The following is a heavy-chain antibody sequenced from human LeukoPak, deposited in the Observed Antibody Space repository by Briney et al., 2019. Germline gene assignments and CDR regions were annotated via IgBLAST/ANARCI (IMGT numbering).Heavy chain of an antibody. CDR2: MNPNSGNT. CDR3: ARGSIVVVPAAIAGVWALSNVKPPSNAFDI. D-gene: IGHD2-2*01. V-gene: IGHV1-8*01. Sequence: GASVKVSCKASGYSFTSYDINWVRQATGQGLEWMGWMNPNSGNTGYAQKFQGRVTITRNTSISTAYMELSSLRSEDTAVYYCARGSIVVVPAAIAGVWALSNVKPPSNAFDIWGQGTMVTVSS. CDR1: GYSFTSYD. J-gene: IGHJ3*02.